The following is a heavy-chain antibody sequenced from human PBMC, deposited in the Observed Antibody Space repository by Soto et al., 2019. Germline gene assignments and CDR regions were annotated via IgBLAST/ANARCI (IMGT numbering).Heavy chain of an antibody. J-gene: IGHJ3*02. V-gene: IGHV1-46*01. Sequence: ASVKVSCKAYGYPFTSYYIHWVRQAPGQGLEWMGMINPSGGSTTYAQKFEGRVTMTRDTSSRTVYMELSSRRSEDTAVYYCARDMIVVVGDAFDIWG. D-gene: IGHD3-22*01. CDR3: ARDMIVVVGDAFDI. CDR2: INPSGGST. CDR1: GYPFTSYY.